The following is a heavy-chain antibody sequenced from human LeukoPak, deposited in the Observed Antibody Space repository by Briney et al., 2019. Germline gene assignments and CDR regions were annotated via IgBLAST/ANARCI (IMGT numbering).Heavy chain of an antibody. J-gene: IGHJ4*02. V-gene: IGHV4-39*07. CDR2: IYYSGST. CDR3: AREYPASYDSSGHHFDY. Sequence: SETLSLTCTVSGGSISSSSYYWGWIRQPPGKGLEWIGSIYYSGSTYYNPSLKSRVTISVDTSKNQFSLKLSSVTAADTAVYYCAREYPASYDSSGHHFDYWGQGTLVTVSS. D-gene: IGHD3-22*01. CDR1: GGSISSSSYY.